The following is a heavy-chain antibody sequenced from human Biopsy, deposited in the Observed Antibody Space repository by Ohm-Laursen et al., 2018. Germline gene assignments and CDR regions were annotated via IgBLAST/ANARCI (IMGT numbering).Heavy chain of an antibody. D-gene: IGHD3-22*01. CDR3: AAYYYDSSGYFYAFHY. CDR2: IFNSANT. J-gene: IGHJ4*02. V-gene: IGHV4-31*01. Sequence: TLSLTCTASGGSISSGGSYWSWIRQRPGKGLEWIGYIFNSANTYYNPSLKNLITISGDTSKNQFSLKLNSVTAADTAMYYCAAYYYDSSGYFYAFHYWGQGTLVTVSS. CDR1: GGSISSGGSY.